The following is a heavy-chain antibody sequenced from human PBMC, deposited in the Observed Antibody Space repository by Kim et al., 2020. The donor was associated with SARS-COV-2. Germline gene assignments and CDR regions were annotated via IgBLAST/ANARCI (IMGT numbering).Heavy chain of an antibody. CDR3: ARAMGITIFGGVIVNWFDP. D-gene: IGHD3-3*01. J-gene: IGHJ5*02. V-gene: IGHV4-31*03. Sequence: SETLSLTCTVSGGSISSGGYYWSWIRQHPGKGLEWIGYIYYSGSTYYNPSLKSRVTISVDTSKNQFSLKLSSVTAADTAVYYCARAMGITIFGGVIVNWFDPWGQGTLVTVSS. CDR2: IYYSGST. CDR1: GGSISSGGYY.